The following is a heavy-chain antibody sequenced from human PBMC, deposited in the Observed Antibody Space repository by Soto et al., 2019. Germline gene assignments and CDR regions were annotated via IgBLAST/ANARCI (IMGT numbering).Heavy chain of an antibody. V-gene: IGHV1-3*01. D-gene: IGHD1-26*01. CDR1: GYTFTSYA. CDR2: INAGNGNT. CDR3: ARESLGATSLAFDP. Sequence: ASVKVSCKASGYTFTSYAMHWVRQAPGQRLEWMGWINAGNGNTKYSQKFQGRVTITRDTSASTAYMELSSLRSEDTAVYYCARESLGATSLAFDPWGQGTLVTVS. J-gene: IGHJ5*02.